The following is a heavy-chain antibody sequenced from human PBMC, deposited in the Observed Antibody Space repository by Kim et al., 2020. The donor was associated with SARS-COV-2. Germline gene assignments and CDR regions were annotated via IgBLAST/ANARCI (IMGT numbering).Heavy chain of an antibody. J-gene: IGHJ6*02. D-gene: IGHD1-26*01. V-gene: IGHV1-69*04. Sequence: QKFQGRVTITADKSTSTAYMELSSLRSEDTAVYYCAREVGATFYYYGMDVWGQGTTVTVSS. CDR3: AREVGATFYYYGMDV.